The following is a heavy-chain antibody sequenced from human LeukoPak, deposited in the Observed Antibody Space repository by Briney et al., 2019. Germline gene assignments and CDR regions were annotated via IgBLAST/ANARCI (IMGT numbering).Heavy chain of an antibody. CDR2: ISSNGGST. D-gene: IGHD2-2*01. CDR1: GFTFSSYA. V-gene: IGHV3-64*01. J-gene: IGHJ3*02. Sequence: GGSLRLSCAASGFTFSSYAMHWVRQAPGKGLEYVSAISSNGGSTYYANSVKGRFTISRDNSKNTLYLQMGSLRAEDMAVYYCARMRGYCSSTSCYDVAFDIWGQGTMVTVSS. CDR3: ARMRGYCSSTSCYDVAFDI.